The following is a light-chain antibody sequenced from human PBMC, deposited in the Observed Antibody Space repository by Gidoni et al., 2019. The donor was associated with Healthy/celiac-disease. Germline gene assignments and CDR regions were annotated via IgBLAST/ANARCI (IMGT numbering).Light chain of an antibody. CDR3: QQRYSRLFT. CDR1: QSVSSY. Sequence: PATLSVSPGERATISCRASQSVSSYLTWYQQKPGQAPKLLIYAASSMASGVPARFSGSGSGTDFTLTISSLEPEDFAVYYCQQRYSRLFTFGPGTKVDIK. J-gene: IGKJ3*01. CDR2: AAS. V-gene: IGKV3-11*01.